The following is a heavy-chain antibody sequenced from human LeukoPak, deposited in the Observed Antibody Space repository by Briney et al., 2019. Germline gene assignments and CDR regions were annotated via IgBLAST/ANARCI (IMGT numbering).Heavy chain of an antibody. J-gene: IGHJ4*02. V-gene: IGHV4-59*01. D-gene: IGHD5-24*01. CDR3: ARVSRDGYNYVVDY. Sequence: SETLSLTCTVSGGSISSYYWSWIRQPPGKGLEWIGGIYYSGSTNYNPSLKSRVTISVDTSKNQFSLKLSSVTAADTAVYYCARVSRDGYNYVVDYWGQGTLVTVSS. CDR1: GGSISSYY. CDR2: IYYSGST.